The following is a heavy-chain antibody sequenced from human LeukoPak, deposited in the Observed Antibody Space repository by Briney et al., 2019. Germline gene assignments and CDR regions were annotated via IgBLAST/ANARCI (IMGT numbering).Heavy chain of an antibody. V-gene: IGHV3-23*01. CDR2: ISGSDDNT. CDR1: GFTFNNYA. J-gene: IGHJ4*02. CDR3: ANDFDH. Sequence: GGSLRLSCAASGFTFNNYAMSWVRQAPGKGLEWVSTISGSDDNTYYADSVKGRFTISRDISKNTLYLQMNSLRADDTAVYYCANDFDHWGQGTLVTVSS.